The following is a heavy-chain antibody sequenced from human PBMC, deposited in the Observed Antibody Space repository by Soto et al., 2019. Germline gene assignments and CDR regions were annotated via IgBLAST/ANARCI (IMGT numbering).Heavy chain of an antibody. V-gene: IGHV2-5*02. CDR1: GFSLSTTGVG. CDR3: VQSRCGGDCLQSYSSHSYYGLDV. CDR2: IYWDDDK. Sequence: QITLKESGPTLVKPTQTLTLTCTFSGFSLSTTGVGVGRIRQPPGKALEWLALIYWDDDKRYNPSLKSRLTITKDTSKNQVVLTMTNMDPVDTATYYCVQSRCGGDCLQSYSSHSYYGLDVWGQGTTVTVSS. J-gene: IGHJ6*02. D-gene: IGHD2-21*01.